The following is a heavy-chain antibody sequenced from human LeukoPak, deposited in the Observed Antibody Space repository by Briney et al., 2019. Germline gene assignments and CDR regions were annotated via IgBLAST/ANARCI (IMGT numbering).Heavy chain of an antibody. D-gene: IGHD3-22*01. Sequence: PGGSLRFSCAASGFTFSSYAMSWVRQAPGKGLEWVSAISGSGGSTYYADSVKGRFTISRDNSKNTLYLQMNSLRAEDTAVYYCAKYYDSSGYYHFDYWGQGTLVTVSS. J-gene: IGHJ4*02. V-gene: IGHV3-23*01. CDR1: GFTFSSYA. CDR2: ISGSGGST. CDR3: AKYYDSSGYYHFDY.